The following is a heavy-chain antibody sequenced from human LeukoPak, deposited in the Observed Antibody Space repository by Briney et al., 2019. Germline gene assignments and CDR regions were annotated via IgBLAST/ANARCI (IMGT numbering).Heavy chain of an antibody. D-gene: IGHD3-3*01. V-gene: IGHV3-20*04. J-gene: IGHJ6*03. CDR1: GFTFSIYA. Sequence: GGSLRLSCAASGFTFSIYAMTWVRQAPGKGLEWVSGINWNGGSTGYADSVKGRFTISRDNAKNSLYLQMNSRRAEDTALYYCARGGITIFGVVSYMDVWGKGTTVTVSS. CDR3: ARGGITIFGVVSYMDV. CDR2: INWNGGST.